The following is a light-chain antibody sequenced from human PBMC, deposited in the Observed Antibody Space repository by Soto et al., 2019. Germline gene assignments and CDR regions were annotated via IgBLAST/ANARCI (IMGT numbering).Light chain of an antibody. J-gene: IGKJ4*01. V-gene: IGKV3-15*01. CDR1: QSVSSN. Sequence: EIVMTQSPATLSVSPGERATLSCRACQSVSSNLAWYQQQPGQAPRLLIHGASTRATGIPARFSGSGTGTEFTLTISSLQSEDFAVYYCQHYNDWPQLTFGGGTRVEI. CDR2: GAS. CDR3: QHYNDWPQLT.